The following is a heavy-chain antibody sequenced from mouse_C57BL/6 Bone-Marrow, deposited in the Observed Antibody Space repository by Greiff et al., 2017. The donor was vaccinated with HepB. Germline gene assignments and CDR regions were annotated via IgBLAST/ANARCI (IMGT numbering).Heavy chain of an antibody. CDR1: WFSLTSYA. CDR2: IWTGGGT. Sequence: QVQLKQSGPGLVAPSQSLSITCTVSWFSLTSYAISWVRQPPGKGLEWLGVIWTGGGTNYNSALKSRLSISKDNSKSQVFLKMNSLQTDDTARYYCARDNYYGSSYVDYFDYWGQGTTLTVSS. D-gene: IGHD1-1*01. V-gene: IGHV2-9-1*01. J-gene: IGHJ2*01. CDR3: ARDNYYGSSYVDYFDY.